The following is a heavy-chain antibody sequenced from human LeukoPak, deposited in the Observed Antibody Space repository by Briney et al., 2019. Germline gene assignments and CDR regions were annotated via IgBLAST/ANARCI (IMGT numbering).Heavy chain of an antibody. CDR1: GYSFTSYW. J-gene: IGHJ4*02. CDR3: ARSNVLRYLDWLLPFDY. V-gene: IGHV5-51*01. D-gene: IGHD3-9*01. Sequence: GESLKISCKGSGYSFTSYWIGWVRQMPGKGLEWMRIIYPGDSDTRYSPSFQGQVTISADKSISTADLQWSSLKASDTAMYYCARSNVLRYLDWLLPFDYWGQKTLVTVSS. CDR2: IYPGDSDT.